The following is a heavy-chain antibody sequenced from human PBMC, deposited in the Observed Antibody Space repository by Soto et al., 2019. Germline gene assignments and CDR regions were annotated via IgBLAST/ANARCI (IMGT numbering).Heavy chain of an antibody. CDR3: TRANWYSEY. D-gene: IGHD7-27*01. J-gene: IGHJ4*02. Sequence: QVQLQESGPGLVEPSETLSLTCTVSGGSISNHYWSWIRQPPGKGLEWIGYIYYNGNTNYNPSRKSGVTMSVDTSKKQISLKLSSVTAADTAVYYCTRANWYSEYWGQGTLVTVSS. CDR1: GGSISNHY. V-gene: IGHV4-59*11. CDR2: IYYNGNT.